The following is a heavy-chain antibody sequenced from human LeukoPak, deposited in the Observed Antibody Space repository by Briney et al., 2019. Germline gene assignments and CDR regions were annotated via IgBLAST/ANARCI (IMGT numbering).Heavy chain of an antibody. CDR1: GGSFSGYY. CDR3: ARCGYDYVWGSYNVWFDP. D-gene: IGHD3-16*01. CDR2: INHSGST. J-gene: IGHJ5*02. V-gene: IGHV4-34*01. Sequence: SETLSLTCAVYGGSFSGYYWSWIRQPPGKGLEWIGEINHSGSTNYNPSLKSRVTISVDTSKNQFSLKLSSVTAADTAVYYCARCGYDYVWGSYNVWFDPWGQGTLVTVSS.